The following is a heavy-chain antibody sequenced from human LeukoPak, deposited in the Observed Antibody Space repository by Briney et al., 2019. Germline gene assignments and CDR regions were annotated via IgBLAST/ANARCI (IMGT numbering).Heavy chain of an antibody. Sequence: SEILSLTCAVYGGSFSGHYWTWIRQPPGKGLEWIGEINHSGSTNYNPSLKSRVTISVDTSKNQFSLKLSSVTAADTAVYYCARDGGYCSGSKCYMNWFDPWGQGTLVTVSS. J-gene: IGHJ5*02. D-gene: IGHD2-15*01. V-gene: IGHV4-34*01. CDR1: GGSFSGHY. CDR3: ARDGGYCSGSKCYMNWFDP. CDR2: INHSGST.